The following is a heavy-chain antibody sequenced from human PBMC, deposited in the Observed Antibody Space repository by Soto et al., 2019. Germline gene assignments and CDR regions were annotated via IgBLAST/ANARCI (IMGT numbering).Heavy chain of an antibody. D-gene: IGHD2-8*01. CDR3: ARDQFSAKHNCTNAVCYSVWGFDC. CDR1: GYTFTGYY. J-gene: IGHJ4*02. V-gene: IGHV1-2*04. CDR2: ISPNSGVT. Sequence: QVQLVQSGAEVKNPGASVKVSCKASGYTFTGYYMHWVRHAPGQGLEWMGWISPNSGVTNSAQKCQGWVAVTRDTSIRRAYMELSGLRYDDTAVYSCARDQFSAKHNCTNAVCYSVWGFDCWGQRTLVTVSS.